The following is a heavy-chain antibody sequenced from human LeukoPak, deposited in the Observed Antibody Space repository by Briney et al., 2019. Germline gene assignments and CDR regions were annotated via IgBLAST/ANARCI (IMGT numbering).Heavy chain of an antibody. CDR3: AKEEDIIILPSGSSYDY. V-gene: IGHV3-23*01. CDR2: ISGGGGST. CDR1: GFTLSSYA. D-gene: IGHD2-2*01. J-gene: IGHJ4*02. Sequence: GGSLRLSCAASGFTLSSYAMSWVRQAPGKGLEWVSVISGGGGSTYYADSVKGRFTISRDNSKNTLYLQMNSPRAEDTAVYYCAKEEDIIILPSGSSYDYGGQGTLVTVSS.